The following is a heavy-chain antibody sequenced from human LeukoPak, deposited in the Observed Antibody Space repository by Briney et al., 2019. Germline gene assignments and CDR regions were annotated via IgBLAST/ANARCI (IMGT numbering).Heavy chain of an antibody. D-gene: IGHD6-13*01. J-gene: IGHJ4*02. CDR1: GFTSSNYA. CDR2: ISGNGGTT. Sequence: RSGGSLRLSCVDSGFTSSNYAMSWVRQAPGGGLEWVSTISGNGGTTYYADSVKGRFTISRDNSKNTLYLQMNSLRAEDTAVFYCAKATTISAADSHFVYWGQGTLVTVSS. CDR3: AKATTISAADSHFVY. V-gene: IGHV3-23*01.